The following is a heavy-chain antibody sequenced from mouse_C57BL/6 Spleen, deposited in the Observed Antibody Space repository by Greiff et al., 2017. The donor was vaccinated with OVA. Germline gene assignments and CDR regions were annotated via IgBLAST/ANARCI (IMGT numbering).Heavy chain of an antibody. CDR3: ARWVPGDYYAMDY. V-gene: IGHV1-59*01. D-gene: IGHD2-14*01. Sequence: QVHVKQPGAELVRPGTSVMLSCKASGYTFTSYWMHWVKQRPGQGLEWIGVIDPSDSYTNYNQKFKGKATLTVDTSSSTAYMQLSSLTSEDSAVYYCARWVPGDYYAMDYWGQGTSVTVSS. CDR2: IDPSDSYT. CDR1: GYTFTSYW. J-gene: IGHJ4*01.